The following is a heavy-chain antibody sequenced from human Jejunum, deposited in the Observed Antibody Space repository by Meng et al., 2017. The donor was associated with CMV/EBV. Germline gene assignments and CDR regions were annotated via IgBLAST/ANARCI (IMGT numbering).Heavy chain of an antibody. J-gene: IGHJ4*02. CDR1: RHD. CDR3: ARKGFPKRPTVLVPVASPFDY. CDR2: INRGSGNT. D-gene: IGHD2-2*01. Sequence: RHDMTWVRQAPGKGLEWVSLINRGSGNTHYADSVKGRFTISRDNSQNKLYLQMNSLRAEDTAVYYCARKGFPKRPTVLVPVASPFDYWGQGTLVTVSS. V-gene: IGHV3-23*03.